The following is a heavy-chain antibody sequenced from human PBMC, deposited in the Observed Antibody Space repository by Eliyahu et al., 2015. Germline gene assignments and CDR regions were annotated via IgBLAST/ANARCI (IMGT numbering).Heavy chain of an antibody. J-gene: IGHJ4*02. CDR3: ARLHIRTLPYGGNSALEKPFDY. CDR1: GGTFSSYA. D-gene: IGHD4-23*01. Sequence: QVQLVQSGAEVKKPGSSVKVSCKASGGTFSSYAISWVRQAPGQGLEWMGGIIPIFGTANXAQKFQGRVTITADESTSTAYMELSSLRSEDTAVYYCARLHIRTLPYGGNSALEKPFDYWGQGTLVTVSS. CDR2: IIPIFGTA. V-gene: IGHV1-69*01.